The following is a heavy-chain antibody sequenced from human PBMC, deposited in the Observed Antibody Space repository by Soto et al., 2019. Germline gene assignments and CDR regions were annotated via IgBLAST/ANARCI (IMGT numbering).Heavy chain of an antibody. CDR1: GGSISSGDHY. D-gene: IGHD5-12*01. J-gene: IGHJ4*02. V-gene: IGHV4-30-4*01. Sequence: QVQLQESGPGLVKPSQTLSLTCTVSGGSISSGDHYWSWIRQPPGKGLEWIGYISYSGDTFYNPSRKSRVTISGDASKNQFSRKLSSVTAADTAVYYCASRVVATISYFDYWGQGTLVTVSS. CDR2: ISYSGDT. CDR3: ASRVVATISYFDY.